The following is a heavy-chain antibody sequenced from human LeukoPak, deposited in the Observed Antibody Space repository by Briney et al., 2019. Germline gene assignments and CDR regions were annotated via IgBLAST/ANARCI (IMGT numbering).Heavy chain of an antibody. CDR3: ARGLSSSWYPSKNYYFDY. V-gene: IGHV4-4*07. Sequence: SETLSLTCTVSGGSISSYYWSWIRQPAGKGLEWIGRIYTSGSTNYNPSLKSRVTMSVDTSKNQFSLKLSSVTAADTAVYYCARGLSSSWYPSKNYYFDYWGQGTLITVSS. J-gene: IGHJ4*02. CDR1: GGSISSYY. CDR2: IYTSGST. D-gene: IGHD6-13*01.